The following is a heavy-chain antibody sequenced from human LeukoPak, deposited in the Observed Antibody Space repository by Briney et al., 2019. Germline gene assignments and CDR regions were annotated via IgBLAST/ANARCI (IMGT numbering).Heavy chain of an antibody. J-gene: IGHJ4*02. D-gene: IGHD6-13*01. V-gene: IGHV4-61*10. CDR2: IYPLETT. CDR3: ARVTGYRIEDYFDY. Sequence: SETLSLTCTVSGDSVNSGAYYWSWLRQPAGKEPEWIGRIYPLETTNYNPSLKSRVAISVETSKNEFSLKLRSVTAADTAVYYCARVTGYRIEDYFDYWGQGTLVTVSS. CDR1: GDSVNSGAYY.